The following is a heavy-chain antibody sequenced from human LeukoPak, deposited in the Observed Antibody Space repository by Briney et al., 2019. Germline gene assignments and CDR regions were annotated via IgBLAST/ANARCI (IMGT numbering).Heavy chain of an antibody. D-gene: IGHD3-10*01. V-gene: IGHV1-18*04. J-gene: IGHJ4*02. CDR3: AREAGRVTMVRGVISPYYFDY. CDR2: ISAYNGNT. Sequence: ASVKVSCKASGYIFTSYGISWVRQAPGQGLEWMGWISAYNGNTNYAQKLQGRVTMTTDTSTSTAYMELRSLRSDDTAVYYCAREAGRVTMVRGVISPYYFDYWGQGTLVTVSS. CDR1: GYIFTSYG.